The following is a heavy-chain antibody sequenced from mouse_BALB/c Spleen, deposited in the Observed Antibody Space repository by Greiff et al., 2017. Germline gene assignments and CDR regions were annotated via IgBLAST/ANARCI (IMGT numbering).Heavy chain of an antibody. CDR2: INPSTGYT. V-gene: IGHV1-7*01. Sequence: VQLQQSGAELAKPGASVKMSCKASGYTFTSYWMHWVKQRPGQGLEWIGYINPSTGYTEYNQKFKDKATLTADKSSSTAYMQLSSLTSEDSAVYYCARGGGNYGFAYRGQGTLGTVSA. CDR1: GYTFTSYW. J-gene: IGHJ3*01. D-gene: IGHD2-1*01. CDR3: ARGGGNYGFAY.